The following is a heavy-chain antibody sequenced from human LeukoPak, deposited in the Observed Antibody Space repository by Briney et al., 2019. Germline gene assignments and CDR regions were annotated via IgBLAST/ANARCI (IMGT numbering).Heavy chain of an antibody. CDR2: ISGSGGST. V-gene: IGHV3-23*01. D-gene: IGHD3-10*01. CDR3: ARDRLVRGVTSPLY. J-gene: IGHJ4*02. Sequence: GGSLRLSCAASGFTFSSYAMSWVRQAPGKGLEWVSAISGSGGSTYYADSVKGRFTISRDNSKNTLYLQMNSLRSEDTAVYYCARDRLVRGVTSPLYWGQGTLVTVSS. CDR1: GFTFSSYA.